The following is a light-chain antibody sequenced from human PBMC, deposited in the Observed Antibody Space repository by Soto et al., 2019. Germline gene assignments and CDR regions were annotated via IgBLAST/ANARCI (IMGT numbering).Light chain of an antibody. J-gene: IGLJ2*01. CDR1: SSNIGAGYD. V-gene: IGLV1-40*01. CDR2: GNT. CDR3: QSYVSTLPVV. Sequence: QSVLTQPPSVSGAPGQRVTISCTGSSSNIGAGYDVHWYQQFPGTTPKFLIYGNTNRPSGVPDRFSASKSGTSASLDITGIQAEDEAEYFCQSYVSTLPVVFGRGT.